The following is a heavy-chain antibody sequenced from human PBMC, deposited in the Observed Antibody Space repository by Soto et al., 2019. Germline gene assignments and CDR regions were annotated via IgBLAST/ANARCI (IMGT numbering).Heavy chain of an antibody. V-gene: IGHV1-2*02. D-gene: IGHD4-17*01. CDR2: INPISGAT. J-gene: IGHJ4*02. Sequence: QVQLVQSGAEVKKPGASVKVSCKTSGYKFTGYYMHWVRQAPGEGLDWMAWINPISGATKYAQKFQGRVNMTRDTSISTVYIALSSLTSDDTAVYYCVRGGFGDYLPHWGQGTLVTVSS. CDR3: VRGGFGDYLPH. CDR1: GYKFTGYY.